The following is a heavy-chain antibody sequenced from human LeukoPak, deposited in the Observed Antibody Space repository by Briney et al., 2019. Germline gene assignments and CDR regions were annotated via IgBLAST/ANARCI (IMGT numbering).Heavy chain of an antibody. Sequence: SETLSLTCAVYGGSFSGYYWSWIRQPPGKGLEWIGEINHSGSTNYNPSLKSRVTISVDTSKNQFSLKLSSVTAADTAVYYCARTHSSGYYHFDYWGQGTLVTVSS. CDR2: INHSGST. CDR3: ARTHSSGYYHFDY. D-gene: IGHD3-22*01. V-gene: IGHV4-34*01. CDR1: GGSFSGYY. J-gene: IGHJ4*02.